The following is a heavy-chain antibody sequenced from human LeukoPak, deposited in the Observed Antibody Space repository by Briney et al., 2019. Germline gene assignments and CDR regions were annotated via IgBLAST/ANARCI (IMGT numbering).Heavy chain of an antibody. V-gene: IGHV4-59*01. D-gene: IGHD3-10*01. CDR1: GGSISSYY. J-gene: IGHJ4*02. CDR2: IYYSGST. Sequence: SETLSLTCTVSGGSISSYYWSWIRQPPGKGLEWIGYIYYSGSTNYNPSLKSRVTISVDTSKNQFSLKLSSVTAADTAVYYCARDHYGSGVTVDYWGQGTLVTVSS. CDR3: ARDHYGSGVTVDY.